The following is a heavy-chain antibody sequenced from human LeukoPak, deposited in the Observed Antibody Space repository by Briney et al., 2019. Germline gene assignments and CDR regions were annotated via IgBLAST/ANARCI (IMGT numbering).Heavy chain of an antibody. CDR2: IIPILGIA. Sequence: SVKVSCKASGGTFSSYTISWVRQAPGQGLEWMGRIIPILGIANYAQKFQGRVTITADKSTSTAYMELSSLRSEDTAVYYCAREVGATTGYYYGMDAWGQGTTVTVSS. J-gene: IGHJ6*02. D-gene: IGHD1-26*01. CDR3: AREVGATTGYYYGMDA. V-gene: IGHV1-69*04. CDR1: GGTFSSYT.